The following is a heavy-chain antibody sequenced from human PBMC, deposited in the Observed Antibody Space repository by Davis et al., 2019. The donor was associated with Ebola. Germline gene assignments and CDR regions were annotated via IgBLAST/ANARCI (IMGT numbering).Heavy chain of an antibody. J-gene: IGHJ6*02. CDR1: GFTFSSYA. V-gene: IGHV3-23*01. Sequence: GESLKISCAASGFTFSSYAMSWVRQAPGKGLEWVSAISGSGGSTYYADSVKGRFTISRDNSKNTLYLQMNSLRAEDTAVYYCARDQAPYSSPSTSYYGMDVWGQGTTVTVSS. D-gene: IGHD6-13*01. CDR2: ISGSGGST. CDR3: ARDQAPYSSPSTSYYGMDV.